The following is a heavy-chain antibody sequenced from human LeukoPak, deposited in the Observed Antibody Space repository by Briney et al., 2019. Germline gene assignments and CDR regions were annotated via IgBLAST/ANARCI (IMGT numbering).Heavy chain of an antibody. CDR3: ARARAVRGVTLFQH. V-gene: IGHV4-59*01. J-gene: IGHJ1*01. D-gene: IGHD3-10*01. CDR2: IYCSGST. Sequence: SETLSLTCTVSGGSISSYYWSWIRQPPGKGLEWIGYIYCSGSTNYNPSLKSRVTISVDTSKNQFSLKLSSVTAADTAVYYCARARAVRGVTLFQHWGQGTLVTVSS. CDR1: GGSISSYY.